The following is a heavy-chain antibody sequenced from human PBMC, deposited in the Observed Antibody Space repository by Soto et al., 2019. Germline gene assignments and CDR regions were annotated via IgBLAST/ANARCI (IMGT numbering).Heavy chain of an antibody. CDR1: GFTFSSYS. CDR3: ARPRPYSSSSGFDY. J-gene: IGHJ4*02. D-gene: IGHD6-6*01. Sequence: LRLSCAASGFTFSSYSMNWVRQAPGKGLEWVSSISSSSSYIYYADSVKGRFTISRDNAKNSLYLQMNSLRAEDTAVYYCARPRPYSSSSGFDYWGQGTLVTVSS. CDR2: ISSSSSYI. V-gene: IGHV3-21*01.